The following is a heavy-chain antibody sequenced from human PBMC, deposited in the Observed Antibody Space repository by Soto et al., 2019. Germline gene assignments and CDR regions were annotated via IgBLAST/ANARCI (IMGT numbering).Heavy chain of an antibody. CDR2: IIPIFGTA. V-gene: IGHV1-69*01. CDR1: GGTFSSYA. J-gene: IGHJ6*02. Sequence: QVQLVQSGAEVKKPGSSVKVSCKASGGTFSSYAISWVRQAPGQGLEWMGGIIPIFGTANYAQKFQGRVTITADEATSTAYMELSSLRSEDTAVYYCPRDGHGEGDYYYGMDVWGQGTTVTVSS. D-gene: IGHD4-17*01. CDR3: PRDGHGEGDYYYGMDV.